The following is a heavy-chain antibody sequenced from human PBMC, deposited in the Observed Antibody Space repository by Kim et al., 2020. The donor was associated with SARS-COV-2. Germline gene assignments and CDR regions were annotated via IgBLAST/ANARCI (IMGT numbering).Heavy chain of an antibody. D-gene: IGHD6-19*01. Sequence: GGSLRLSCAASGFTFSSYGMHWVRQAPGKGLEWVAVISYDGSNKYYADSVKGRFTISRDNSKNTLYLQMNSLRAEDTAVYYCAKEDIAVAGTFVIRSALDVWGQGTTVTVSS. V-gene: IGHV3-30*18. CDR2: ISYDGSNK. J-gene: IGHJ6*02. CDR1: GFTFSSYG. CDR3: AKEDIAVAGTFVIRSALDV.